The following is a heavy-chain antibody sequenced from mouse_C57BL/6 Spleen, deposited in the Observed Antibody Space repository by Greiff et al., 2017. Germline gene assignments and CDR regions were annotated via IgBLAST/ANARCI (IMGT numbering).Heavy chain of an antibody. CDR1: GFTFTDYY. V-gene: IGHV7-3*01. CDR2: IRNKANGYTT. Sequence: EVQLQQSGGGLVQPGGSLSLSCAASGFTFTDYYMSWVRQPPGKALEWLGFIRNKANGYTTEYSASVKGRFTISRDNSQSILYLQMNALRAEDSATYYCARHHYPWGFGVWGTGTTVTVAS. D-gene: IGHD1-2*01. J-gene: IGHJ1*03. CDR3: ARHHYPWGFGV.